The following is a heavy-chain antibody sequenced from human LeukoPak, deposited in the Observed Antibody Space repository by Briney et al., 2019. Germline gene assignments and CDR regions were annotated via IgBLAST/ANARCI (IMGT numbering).Heavy chain of an antibody. Sequence: PSETLSLTRAVSGGSISSGSDYWGWIRQPPGKGLEWIGSIYYSGSTYYNPSLKSRVTVSVDTSENQFSPKLSSVTAADTAVYYCASIHCSGGRCYLGHFQHWGQGTLVTVSS. D-gene: IGHD2-15*01. CDR1: GGSISSGSDY. V-gene: IGHV4-39*01. CDR2: IYYSGST. J-gene: IGHJ1*01. CDR3: ASIHCSGGRCYLGHFQH.